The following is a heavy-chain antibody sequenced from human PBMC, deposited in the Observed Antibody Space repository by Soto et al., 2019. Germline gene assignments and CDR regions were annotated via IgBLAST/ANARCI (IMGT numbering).Heavy chain of an antibody. CDR3: ARVHCSGDGCYFVDY. J-gene: IGHJ4*02. Sequence: SVKVSCKASGFTFTSSAMQWVRQARGQRLEWIGWIVVGSGNTSYAQKLQERVTITRDMSTSTAYMELRSLRSDDTAVYYCARVHCSGDGCYFVDYWGQGTLVTVSS. D-gene: IGHD2-15*01. CDR2: IVVGSGNT. V-gene: IGHV1-58*02. CDR1: GFTFTSSA.